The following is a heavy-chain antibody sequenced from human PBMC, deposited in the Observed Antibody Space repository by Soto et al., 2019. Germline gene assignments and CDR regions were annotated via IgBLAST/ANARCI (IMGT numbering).Heavy chain of an antibody. Sequence: QVQLQQWGAGLLKPSETLSLTCAVYGGSFSGYYWSWIRQPPGKGLEWIGEINHSGSTNYNPSLKRRVTISVDTSKNQFSLKLSSVTAADTAVYYCASYDFWSGYYRWGQGTLVTVSS. J-gene: IGHJ4*02. D-gene: IGHD3-3*01. CDR3: ASYDFWSGYYR. CDR1: GGSFSGYY. CDR2: INHSGST. V-gene: IGHV4-34*01.